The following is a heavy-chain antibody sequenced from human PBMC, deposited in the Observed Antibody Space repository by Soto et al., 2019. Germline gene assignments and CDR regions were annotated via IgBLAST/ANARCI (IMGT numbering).Heavy chain of an antibody. D-gene: IGHD2-15*01. CDR1: GGSISSYY. CDR3: ARVGGYCSGGSCYSGDYYYYGMDV. J-gene: IGHJ6*02. V-gene: IGHV4-59*01. Sequence: PTQTVSLTCTVSGGSISSYYWSCLRQPPGKGLEWIGFIYYIGSTNYNPSLKSRVTISVDTSKNQFSLKLSSVTAADTAVYYCARVGGYCSGGSCYSGDYYYYGMDVWGQGTTVT. CDR2: IYYIGST.